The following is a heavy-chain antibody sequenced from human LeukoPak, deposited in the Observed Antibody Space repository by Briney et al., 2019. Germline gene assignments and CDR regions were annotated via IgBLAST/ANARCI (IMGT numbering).Heavy chain of an antibody. Sequence: SVKVSCKASGYTFNRHSIIWVRQAPGQGLEWMGGIIPIFGTANYAQKFQGRVTITADESTSTAYMELSSLRSEDTAVYYCARAKRWWLPGVRLYYYYYMDVWGKGTTVTVSS. CDR3: ARAKRWWLPGVRLYYYYYMDV. CDR2: IIPIFGTA. J-gene: IGHJ6*03. D-gene: IGHD5-12*01. V-gene: IGHV1-69*13. CDR1: GYTFNRHS.